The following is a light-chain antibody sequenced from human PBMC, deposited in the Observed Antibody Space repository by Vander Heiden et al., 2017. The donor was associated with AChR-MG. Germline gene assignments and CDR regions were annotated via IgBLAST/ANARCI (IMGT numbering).Light chain of an antibody. J-gene: IGKJ1*01. V-gene: IGKV3-20*01. CDR2: GAS. CDR3: QQEGNSPGT. Sequence: EIVLTPSPGTLSLSPGERATLSCRASQSVSSTYLAWYQQKPGQAPRLLIYGASSRATGIPDRFSGRGSGTDFTLTISRLEPEDFAVYYCQQEGNSPGTFGQRTKVEI. CDR1: QSVSSTY.